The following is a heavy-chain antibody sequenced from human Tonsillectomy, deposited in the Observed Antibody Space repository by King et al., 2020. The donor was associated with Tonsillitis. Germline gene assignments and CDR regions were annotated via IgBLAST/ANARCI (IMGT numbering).Heavy chain of an antibody. J-gene: IGHJ6*02. D-gene: IGHD3-3*01. CDR1: GFTFSSYA. V-gene: IGHV3-23*04. CDR2: ISGSGGST. CDR3: AKDRDFWSPHGMDV. Sequence: VQLVESGGGLIQPGGSLRLSCAASGFTFSSYAMNWVRQAPGKGLEWVSGISGSGGSTYNADSVEGRFAISRDNSKNTLYLQMNSLRAEDTAVYYCAKDRDFWSPHGMDVWGQGTTVTVSS.